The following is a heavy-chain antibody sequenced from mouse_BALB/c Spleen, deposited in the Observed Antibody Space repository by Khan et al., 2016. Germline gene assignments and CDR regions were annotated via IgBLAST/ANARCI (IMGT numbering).Heavy chain of an antibody. CDR3: ARGMTATFDY. Sequence: EVQLQESGPGLVKPSQSLSLTCTVTGYSITSDYAWNWLRQFPGNKLEWMGYISYSGSTSYNPSLKSRIPITQNTSKHQFFLQLNSMTTDDTATYYCARGMTATFDYWGQGTTLTVSS. CDR2: ISYSGST. CDR1: GYSITSDYA. J-gene: IGHJ2*01. V-gene: IGHV3-2*02. D-gene: IGHD2-13*01.